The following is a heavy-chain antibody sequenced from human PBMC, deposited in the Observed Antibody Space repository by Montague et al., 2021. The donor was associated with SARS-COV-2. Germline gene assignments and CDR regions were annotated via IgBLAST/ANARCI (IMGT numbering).Heavy chain of an antibody. CDR3: AKLGSYTDY. CDR2: INWNGDST. D-gene: IGHD2-2*02. Sequence: SLRLSCAASGFSFHDHAMTWVRQVPGKGLEGVSGINWNGDSTHYADSVKGRFTISRDNAKNSLYLQMNSLRAEDTALYYCAKLGSYTDYWGQGTLVTVSS. CDR1: GFSFHDHA. J-gene: IGHJ4*02. V-gene: IGHV3-20*04.